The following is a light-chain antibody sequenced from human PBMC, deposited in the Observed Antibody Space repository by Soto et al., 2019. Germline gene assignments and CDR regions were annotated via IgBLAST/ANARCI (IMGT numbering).Light chain of an antibody. J-gene: IGKJ1*01. CDR2: DAS. CDR3: HRYNAFSQT. Sequence: DIQMTQSPSTLSASIGDRVTITCRASQSMNDWLAWYQQKPGNAPKVLIYDASSLQSGVPSRFSGSGSGTEFTLTIDSLQPDDVATYYCHRYNAFSQTFGQGTKVEI. CDR1: QSMNDW. V-gene: IGKV1-5*01.